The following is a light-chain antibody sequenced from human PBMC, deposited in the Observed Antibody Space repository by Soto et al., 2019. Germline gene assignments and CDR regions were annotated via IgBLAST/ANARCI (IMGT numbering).Light chain of an antibody. CDR1: SSDVGGHNF. J-gene: IGLJ1*01. Sequence: QSALTQPPSASGSPGQSVTISCTGTSSDVGGHNFVSWYQQRPGKAPKLMIYEVTKRPSGVPGRFSGSRSGNTASLTVSGLQAEDEADYYCSSYAGSNNIVFGSGTKVTVL. CDR2: EVT. CDR3: SSYAGSNNIV. V-gene: IGLV2-8*01.